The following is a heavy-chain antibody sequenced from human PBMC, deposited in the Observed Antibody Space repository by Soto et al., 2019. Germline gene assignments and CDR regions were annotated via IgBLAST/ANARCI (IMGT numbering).Heavy chain of an antibody. CDR1: GFTFSSYA. CDR2: ISYDGSNK. J-gene: IGHJ6*02. D-gene: IGHD3-16*01. CDR3: ARPHDYYYYGMDV. V-gene: IGHV3-30-3*01. Sequence: GGSLRLSCAASGFTFSSYAMHWVRQAPGKGLEWVAVISYDGSNKYYADSVKGRFTISRDNSKNTLYLQMNSLRAEDTAVYYCARPHDYYYYGMDVWGQGTTVTVSS.